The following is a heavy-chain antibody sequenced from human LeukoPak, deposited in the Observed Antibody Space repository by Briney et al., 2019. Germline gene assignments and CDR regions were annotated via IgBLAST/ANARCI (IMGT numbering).Heavy chain of an antibody. Sequence: ETLSLTCTVSGGSISSYYWSWVRQAPGKGLEWVSIIYSGGSTYYADSVKGRFTISRDISQNTLYLQMNSLRAEDTAVYYCVKIVMAGGYFDYWGQGTLVTVSS. CDR1: GGSISSYY. CDR2: IYSGGST. D-gene: IGHD3-16*01. CDR3: VKIVMAGGYFDY. V-gene: IGHV3-66*01. J-gene: IGHJ4*02.